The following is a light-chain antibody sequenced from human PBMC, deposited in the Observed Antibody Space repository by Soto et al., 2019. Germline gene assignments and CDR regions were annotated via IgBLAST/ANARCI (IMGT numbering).Light chain of an antibody. CDR3: QQYNSYSWT. CDR2: KAS. J-gene: IGKJ1*01. V-gene: IGKV1-5*03. CDR1: QSISSW. Sequence: DIQMTQSPSTLSASVGDRVTITCRASQSISSWLAWYQQKPRKAPKLLIYKASSLESGVPSRFSGSGSGTEFTLAISSLQPYDFATYYCQQYNSYSWTFGQGTKVEIK.